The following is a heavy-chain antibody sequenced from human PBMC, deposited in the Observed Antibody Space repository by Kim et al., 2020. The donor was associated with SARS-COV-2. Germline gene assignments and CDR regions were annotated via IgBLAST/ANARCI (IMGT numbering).Heavy chain of an antibody. CDR2: IYYSGNS. D-gene: IGHD5-18*01. J-gene: IGHJ4*02. CDR3: ARVAGFSYDSYYFDY. CDR1: GGSVSSTIYY. V-gene: IGHV4-39*07. Sequence: SETLSLTCTVSGGSVSSTIYYWGWIRQPPGKGLEWIGRIYYSGNSIYNPSLESRVTISIHTSENQFSLRLTSVTAADTAVYFCARVAGFSYDSYYFDYWGQGTPVIVSP.